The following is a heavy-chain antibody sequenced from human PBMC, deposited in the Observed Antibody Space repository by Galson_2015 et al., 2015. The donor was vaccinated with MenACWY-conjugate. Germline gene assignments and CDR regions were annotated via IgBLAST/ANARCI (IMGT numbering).Heavy chain of an antibody. D-gene: IGHD3-22*01. CDR3: ANSPHLHSHSSGFFDN. V-gene: IGHV3-23*01. CDR2: ISGSGGST. J-gene: IGHJ4*02. Sequence: TLRLSCAASGLTFSNYAMSWVRQAPGKGLEWVSTISGSGGSTYHAVSAKDRFIISRDNSKNTMYLQMNSLRAEDTAVYYCANSPHLHSHSSGFFDNWGQGTLVTVSS. CDR1: GLTFSNYA.